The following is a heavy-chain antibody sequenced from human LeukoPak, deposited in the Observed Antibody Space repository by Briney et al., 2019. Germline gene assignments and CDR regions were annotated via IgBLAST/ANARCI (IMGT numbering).Heavy chain of an antibody. V-gene: IGHV3-74*01. J-gene: IGHJ4*02. CDR1: GFTFSSYW. CDR3: ARGGYYGSGRYYFDC. CDR2: IKSDGSNT. Sequence: PGGSLRLSCAASGFTFSSYWMHWVRQAPGKGLVWVSRIKSDGSNTNYADSVKGRFTISRHNAKNTLHLQMNSLRAEDTAVYYCARGGYYGSGRYYFDCWGQGTLVTVSS. D-gene: IGHD3-3*01.